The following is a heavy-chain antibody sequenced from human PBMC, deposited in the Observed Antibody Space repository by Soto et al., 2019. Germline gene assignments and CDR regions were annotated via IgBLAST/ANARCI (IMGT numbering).Heavy chain of an antibody. CDR3: AKRCGAGGHFDY. Sequence: GGSLRLSCAASGFTFSSYAMGWVRQGPGKGLEWVAVVSIGGSTHYADSVGGRFTISRDNSKNTLSLQMNSLTAEDTAVYFCAKRCGAGGHFDYWGQGALVTVSS. CDR2: VSIGGST. V-gene: IGHV3-23*01. D-gene: IGHD2-21*01. CDR1: GFTFSSYA. J-gene: IGHJ4*02.